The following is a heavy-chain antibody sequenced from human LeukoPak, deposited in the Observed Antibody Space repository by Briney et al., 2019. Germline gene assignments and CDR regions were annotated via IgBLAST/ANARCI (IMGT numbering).Heavy chain of an antibody. CDR3: AKDDYYDTSGYRD. D-gene: IGHD3-22*01. V-gene: IGHV3-30*18. J-gene: IGHJ4*02. Sequence: GGSLRLSCAASGFTFGSYGMHWVRQAPGKGLEWVAVISYDVGKKYYADSVKGRSTISRDNSKNTLYLQMNSLRAEDTAVYYCAKDDYYDTSGYRDWGQGTLVTVSS. CDR2: ISYDVGKK. CDR1: GFTFGSYG.